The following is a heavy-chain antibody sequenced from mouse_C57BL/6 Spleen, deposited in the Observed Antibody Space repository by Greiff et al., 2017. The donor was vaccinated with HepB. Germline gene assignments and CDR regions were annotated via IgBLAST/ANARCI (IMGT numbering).Heavy chain of an antibody. V-gene: IGHV3-6*01. Sequence: EVKLVESGPGLVKPSQSLSLTCSVTGYSITSGYYWNWIRQFPGNKLEWMGYISYDGSNNYNPSLKNRISITRDTSKNQFFLKLNSVTTEDTATYYCARDYGSSNWYFDVWGTGTTVTVSS. CDR3: ARDYGSSNWYFDV. J-gene: IGHJ1*03. D-gene: IGHD1-1*01. CDR1: GYSITSGYY. CDR2: ISYDGSN.